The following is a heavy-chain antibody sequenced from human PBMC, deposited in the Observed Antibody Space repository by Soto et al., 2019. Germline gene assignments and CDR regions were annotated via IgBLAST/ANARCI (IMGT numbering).Heavy chain of an antibody. CDR1: GGTFSSYA. V-gene: IGHV1-69*13. J-gene: IGHJ6*02. CDR3: AYYDFWSGYYYYGMDV. D-gene: IGHD3-3*01. CDR2: IIPIFGTA. Sequence: ASVKVSCKASGGTFSSYAISWVRQAPGQGLEWMGGIIPIFGTANYAQKFQGRVTITADESTSTAYMELSSLRSEDTAVYYCAYYDFWSGYYYYGMDVWGQGTTVTVSS.